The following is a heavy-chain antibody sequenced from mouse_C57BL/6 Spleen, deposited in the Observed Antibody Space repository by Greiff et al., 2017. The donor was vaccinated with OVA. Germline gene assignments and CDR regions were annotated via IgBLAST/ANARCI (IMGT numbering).Heavy chain of an antibody. CDR3: AKNYDYSNYYAMDY. V-gene: IGHV2-4*01. D-gene: IGHD2-4*01. J-gene: IGHJ4*01. Sequence: VKLMESGPGLVQPSQSLSITCTVSGFSLTSYGVHWVRQPPGKGLEWLGVIWSGGSTDYNAAFISRLSISKDNSKSQVFFKMNSLQADDTAIYYCAKNYDYSNYYAMDYWGQGTSVTVSS. CDR1: GFSLTSYG. CDR2: IWSGGST.